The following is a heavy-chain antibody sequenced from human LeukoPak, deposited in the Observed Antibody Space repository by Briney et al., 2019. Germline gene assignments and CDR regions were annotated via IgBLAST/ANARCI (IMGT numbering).Heavy chain of an antibody. CDR1: GFTFSSYA. D-gene: IGHD3-3*01. J-gene: IGHJ5*02. CDR2: ISGSGGST. CDR3: AKDRGDFITIFRVVTPPYWFDP. Sequence: QPGGSLRLSCAASGFTFSSYAMSWVRQAPGKGLEWVSAISGSGGSTYYADSVKGRFTISRDNSKNTLYLQMNSLRAEDTAVYYCAKDRGDFITIFRVVTPPYWFDPWGQGTLVTVSS. V-gene: IGHV3-23*01.